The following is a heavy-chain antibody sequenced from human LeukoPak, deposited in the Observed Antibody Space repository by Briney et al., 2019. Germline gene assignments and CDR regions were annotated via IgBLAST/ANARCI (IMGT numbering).Heavy chain of an antibody. CDR3: ARDIWFGESPYYFDY. J-gene: IGHJ4*02. D-gene: IGHD3-10*01. CDR2: IYTSGST. V-gene: IGHV4-4*07. CDR1: GGSISSYY. Sequence: SETLSLTCTVSGGSISSYYWSWIRQPAGKGLEWIGRIYTSGSTNYNPSLKSRVTMSVDTSKNQFSLKLSSVTAADTAVYYCARDIWFGESPYYFDYWGQGTLVTVSS.